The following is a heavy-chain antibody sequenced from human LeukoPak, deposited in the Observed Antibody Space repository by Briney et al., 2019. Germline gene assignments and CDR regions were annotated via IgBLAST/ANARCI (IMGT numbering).Heavy chain of an antibody. CDR2: ISSSSSYI. V-gene: IGHV3-21*01. CDR1: GFTFSSYS. CDR3: ARESHYDSSGYLAYHFDY. J-gene: IGHJ4*02. Sequence: GGSPRLSCAASGFTFSSYSMNWVRQAPGKGLEWVSSISSSSSYIYYADSVKGRFTISRDNAKNSLYLQMNSLRAEDTAVYYCARESHYDSSGYLAYHFDYWGQGTLVTVSS. D-gene: IGHD3-22*01.